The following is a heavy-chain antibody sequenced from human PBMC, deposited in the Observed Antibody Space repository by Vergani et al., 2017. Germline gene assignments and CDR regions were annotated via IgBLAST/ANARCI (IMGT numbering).Heavy chain of an antibody. CDR3: ASEISNYDLSYHYSLDV. Sequence: QVQLEESGPGLVKPSQTLSLTCTVSGGPINSGDYYWTWIRQSPGKGLEWIGYIKYSGNTYYNPSLKSRLTMSVDTSKNQFSLKLSSVTAADTAVYYCASEISNYDLSYHYSLDVWVKGTAVAV. D-gene: IGHD4-11*01. CDR2: IKYSGNT. CDR1: GGPINSGDYY. V-gene: IGHV4-30-4*01. J-gene: IGHJ6*01.